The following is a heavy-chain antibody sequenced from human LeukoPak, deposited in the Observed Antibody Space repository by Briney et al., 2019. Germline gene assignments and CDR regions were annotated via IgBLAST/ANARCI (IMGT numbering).Heavy chain of an antibody. J-gene: IGHJ4*02. D-gene: IGHD6-19*01. CDR2: IHTSGST. V-gene: IGHV4-4*07. CDR3: ARRDISSGWSFDY. Sequence: SETLSLTCTVSGGSISNYHWSWIRQPAGKGLEWIGQIHTSGSTNYNPPLKSRVSMSIDTTEGQVSLTIRSVTAADTAFYYCARRDISSGWSFDYWGQGTLVTVSS. CDR1: GGSISNYH.